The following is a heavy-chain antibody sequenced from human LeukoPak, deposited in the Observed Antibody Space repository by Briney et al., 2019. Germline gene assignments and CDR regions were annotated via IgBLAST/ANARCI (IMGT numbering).Heavy chain of an antibody. Sequence: SETLSLTCTASGGSISSYYWSWIRQPPGKGLEWIGYIYYSGSTNYNPSLKSRVTISVDTSKNQFPLKLSSVTAADTAVYYCASSGEEDSNFDYWGQGTLVTVSS. CDR3: ASSGEEDSNFDY. CDR1: GGSISSYY. V-gene: IGHV4-59*01. D-gene: IGHD7-27*01. CDR2: IYYSGST. J-gene: IGHJ4*02.